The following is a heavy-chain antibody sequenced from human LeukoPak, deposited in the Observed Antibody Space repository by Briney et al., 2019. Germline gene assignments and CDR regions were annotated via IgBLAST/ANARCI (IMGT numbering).Heavy chain of an antibody. CDR3: ARGYGGYDK. J-gene: IGHJ4*02. CDR2: IGSGGTSI. Sequence: GGSLRLSCTASGFTLSSYEMNWVRQAPGKGPEWISYIGSGGTSIFYADSVKGRFTISRDSAENSLYLQMSTLRAEDTAIYYSARGYGGYDKWGQGTLVTVSS. D-gene: IGHD5-12*01. V-gene: IGHV3-48*03. CDR1: GFTLSSYE.